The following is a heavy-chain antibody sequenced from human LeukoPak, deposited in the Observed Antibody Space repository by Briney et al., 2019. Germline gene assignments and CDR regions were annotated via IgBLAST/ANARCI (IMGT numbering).Heavy chain of an antibody. CDR3: ARGGYNWIPPGAFDI. D-gene: IGHD1-1*01. V-gene: IGHV3-7*01. Sequence: GGSLRLSCAASGFTFSNYWMTWVRQAPGKGLEWVANIKRDGSEKYYADSVKSRFTISRDNAKNSLYLQMNSLRAEDTAVYYCARGGYNWIPPGAFDIWSQGTMVTVSS. CDR1: GFTFSNYW. J-gene: IGHJ3*02. CDR2: IKRDGSEK.